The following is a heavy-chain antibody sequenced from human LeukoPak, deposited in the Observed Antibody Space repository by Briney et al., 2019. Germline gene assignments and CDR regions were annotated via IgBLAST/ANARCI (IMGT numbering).Heavy chain of an antibody. CDR2: ISSTDAGT. Sequence: GGSLRLSCAASGFSLSSYAMSWVRQAPGKGLEWVSAISSTDAGTYHADSVRGRFTISRGSSKNTLYLQMNSLRAEDAAVYYCAKAPVTSCRGAYCYPFDYWGQGTLVTVSS. CDR1: GFSLSSYA. D-gene: IGHD2-21*01. J-gene: IGHJ4*02. CDR3: AKAPVTSCRGAYCYPFDY. V-gene: IGHV3-23*01.